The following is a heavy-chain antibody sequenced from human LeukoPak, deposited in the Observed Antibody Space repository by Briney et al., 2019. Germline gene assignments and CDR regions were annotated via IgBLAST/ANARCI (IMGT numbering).Heavy chain of an antibody. J-gene: IGHJ4*01. Sequence: SETLSLTCTVSGGSISSGSYYWSWIRQPAGKGLEWIGRIYTSGSTNYNPSLKSRVTISENTSKNQFSLKLSSVTAADTAVYYCAGQYSSSSYNYWGQGTLVTVSS. V-gene: IGHV4-61*02. CDR1: GGSISSGSYY. CDR2: IYTSGST. CDR3: AGQYSSSSYNY. D-gene: IGHD6-6*01.